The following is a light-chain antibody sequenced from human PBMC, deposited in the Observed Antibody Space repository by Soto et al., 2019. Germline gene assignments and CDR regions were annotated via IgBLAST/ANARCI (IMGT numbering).Light chain of an antibody. J-gene: IGLJ3*02. CDR1: SSDVGGYNY. CDR3: SSYAGSNNWV. V-gene: IGLV2-8*01. Sequence: QSALTQPPSASXSPGQSVTIXCTGTSSDVGGYNYVSWYQQHPGKAPKLMIYEVSKRPSGVPDRFSGSKSGNTAPLTVSGLRAEDEADYYCSSYAGSNNWVFGGGTKLTVL. CDR2: EVS.